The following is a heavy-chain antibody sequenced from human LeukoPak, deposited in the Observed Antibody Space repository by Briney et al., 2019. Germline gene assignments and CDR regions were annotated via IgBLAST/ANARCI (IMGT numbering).Heavy chain of an antibody. V-gene: IGHV3-9*01. CDR2: ISWNSGSI. CDR1: GFTFDDYA. J-gene: IGHJ6*03. CDR3: AKGPYYYYYMDV. Sequence: GGSLRLSCAASGFTFDDYAMHWVRQAPGKGLEWVSGISWNSGSIGYADSVKGRFTISRDNAKNSLYLQMNSLRAEDTALYYCAKGPYYYYYMDVWGKGTTVTVSS.